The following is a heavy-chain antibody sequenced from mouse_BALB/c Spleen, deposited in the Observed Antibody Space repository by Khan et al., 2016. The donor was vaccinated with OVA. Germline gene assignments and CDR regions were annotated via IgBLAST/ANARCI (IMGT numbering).Heavy chain of an antibody. V-gene: IGHV3-2*02. J-gene: IGHJ2*01. CDR3: ARVFGGDFDY. CDR2: ISYSGKT. Sequence: EVQLQESGPGLVKPSQSLSLTCTVTGYSITTDYAWNWIRQFPGNKLEWMGYISYSGKTKYNPSLKSRISITQNTSKNQFFLQLKSGTTEDTARYYWARVFGGDFDYWGQGTTLTVSS. CDR1: GYSITTDYA.